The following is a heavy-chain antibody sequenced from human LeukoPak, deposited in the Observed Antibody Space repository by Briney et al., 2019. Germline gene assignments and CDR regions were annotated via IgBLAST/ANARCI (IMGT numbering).Heavy chain of an antibody. Sequence: ASVKVSCRASGGTFSSYAISWVRQAPGQGLEWMGGIIPNFGTANYARKFQGRVTITTDESTSTAYMELSSQRSEDTAVYYCATDKFVGWLHNNRCWFDHWGQGTLVTVSS. V-gene: IGHV1-69*05. CDR3: ATDKFVGWLHNNRCWFDH. D-gene: IGHD5-24*01. CDR2: IIPNFGTA. CDR1: GGTFSSYA. J-gene: IGHJ5*02.